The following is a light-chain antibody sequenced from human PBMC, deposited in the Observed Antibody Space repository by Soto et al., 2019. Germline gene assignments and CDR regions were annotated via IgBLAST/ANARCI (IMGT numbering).Light chain of an antibody. CDR3: QQRSNWYT. J-gene: IGKJ5*01. CDR1: QSVSGW. V-gene: IGKV1-5*03. CDR2: KAS. Sequence: DIQMTQSPSTLSASVGDTVTVTCRASQSVSGWLAWYQQKPGKAPKLLIYKASTLKSGVPSRFSGSGSGTDFTLTISSLEPEDFAVYYCQQRSNWYTFGQGTRLEIK.